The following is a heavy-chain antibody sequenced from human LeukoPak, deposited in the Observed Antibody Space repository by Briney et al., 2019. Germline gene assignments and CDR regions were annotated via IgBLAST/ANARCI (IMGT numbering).Heavy chain of an antibody. CDR3: ARHPILLWFGEYNYYYYYMDV. V-gene: IGHV4-38-2*02. Sequence: PSETLSLTCTVSGYSISSGYYWGWIRQPPGKGLEWIGSIYHSGSTYYNPSLKSRVTISVDTSKNQFSLKLSSVTAADTAVYYCARHPILLWFGEYNYYYYYMDVWGKGTTVTISS. CDR1: GYSISSGYY. CDR2: IYHSGST. J-gene: IGHJ6*03. D-gene: IGHD3-10*01.